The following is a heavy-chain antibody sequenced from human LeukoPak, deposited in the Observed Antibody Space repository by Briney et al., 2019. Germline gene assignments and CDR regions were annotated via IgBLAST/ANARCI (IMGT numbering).Heavy chain of an antibody. Sequence: ASVKVSCKASGYTFTSYGISWVRQAPGQGLEWMGWISAYNGNTNYAQKFQGRVTMTEDTSTDTAYMELSSLRSEDTAVYYCASPPVTAIPAYYYGMDVWGQGTTVTVSS. CDR3: ASPPVTAIPAYYYGMDV. J-gene: IGHJ6*02. V-gene: IGHV1-18*01. CDR2: ISAYNGNT. CDR1: GYTFTSYG. D-gene: IGHD2-21*02.